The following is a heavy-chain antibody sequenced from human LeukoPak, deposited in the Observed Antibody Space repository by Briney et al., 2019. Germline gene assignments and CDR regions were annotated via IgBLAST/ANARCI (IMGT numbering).Heavy chain of an antibody. D-gene: IGHD5-18*01. Sequence: GGSLRLSCAASGFTISANYMSWVRQAPGKGLEWVSIMYSVGSTFYADSVKGRFTISRDPSKNSLDLQMDSLRVDDTAVYYCARDLSGYSYGFGGDLWGQGTLVTVSS. V-gene: IGHV3-66*01. CDR1: GFTISANY. CDR3: ARDLSGYSYGFGGDL. J-gene: IGHJ4*02. CDR2: MYSVGST.